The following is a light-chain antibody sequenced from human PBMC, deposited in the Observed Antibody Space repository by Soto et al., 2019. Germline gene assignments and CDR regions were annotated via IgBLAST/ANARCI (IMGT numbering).Light chain of an antibody. CDR2: GAS. CDR3: QQYGSSGT. V-gene: IGKV3-20*01. J-gene: IGKJ1*01. CDR1: QSVSNNY. Sequence: EIVLTQSPGTLSLSPGERATLSCRASQSVSNNYLAWYQQKPGQAPRLLIYGASNRATGNPDRFSGSGSGTDFTITISRLEPEDFAVYFCQQYGSSGTFGQGKKVEIK.